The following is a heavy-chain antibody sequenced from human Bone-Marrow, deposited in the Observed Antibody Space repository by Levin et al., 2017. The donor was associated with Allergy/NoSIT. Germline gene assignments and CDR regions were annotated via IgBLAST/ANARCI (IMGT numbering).Heavy chain of an antibody. CDR3: AKDRDNSCFHNYYGLDV. V-gene: IGHV3-30*18. J-gene: IGHJ6*02. Sequence: SCAASGFNFRTYAMHWVRQAPGKGLEWVAVISYDGSDQYYADSVKGRFTISRDNSKNTLSLDMSSLRAEDTAIYFCAKDRDNSCFHNYYGLDVWGQGTTVIVSS. CDR2: ISYDGSDQ. D-gene: IGHD2-2*01. CDR1: GFNFRTYA.